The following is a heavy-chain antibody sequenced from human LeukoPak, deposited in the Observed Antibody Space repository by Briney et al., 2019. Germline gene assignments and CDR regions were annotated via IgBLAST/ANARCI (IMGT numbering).Heavy chain of an antibody. CDR3: ARADRFYTGRIDP. V-gene: IGHV4-59*01. CDR1: GVSISRYY. D-gene: IGHD2-8*02. Sequence: SETLSLTCTVSGVSISRYYWSWIRQPPGKGLEWIGNIYYTGSTNYNPSLKTRVTISVDTSKNQFSLKLNSVTAADTALYYCARADRFYTGRIDPWGQGTLVTVSS. J-gene: IGHJ5*02. CDR2: IYYTGST.